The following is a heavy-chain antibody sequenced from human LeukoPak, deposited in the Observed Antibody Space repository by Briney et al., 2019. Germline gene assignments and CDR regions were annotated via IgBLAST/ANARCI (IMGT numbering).Heavy chain of an antibody. Sequence: SETLSLTCTVSGGSTSSYYWSWIRQPPGKGLEWIGYIYYSGSTNYNPSLKSRVTISVDTSKNQFSLKLSSVTAADTAVYYCARADGYCSGGSCYSAAYYYMDVWGKGTTVTVSS. D-gene: IGHD2-15*01. CDR2: IYYSGST. CDR1: GGSTSSYY. J-gene: IGHJ6*03. CDR3: ARADGYCSGGSCYSAAYYYMDV. V-gene: IGHV4-59*01.